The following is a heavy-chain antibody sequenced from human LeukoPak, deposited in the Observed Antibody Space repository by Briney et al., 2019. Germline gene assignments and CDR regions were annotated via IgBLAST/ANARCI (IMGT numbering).Heavy chain of an antibody. J-gene: IGHJ4*02. CDR1: GFTVSSNY. CDR2: IYFGGTT. Sequence: GGSLRLSCAASGFTVSSNYMTWVRQAPGQGLEWVSVIYFGGTTYYADSVKGRFTISRDNSKNTVYLQMNSLRVEDTAVYYCARGDGVYVYWGQGTLVTVSS. V-gene: IGHV3-53*01. CDR3: ARGDGVYVY. D-gene: IGHD5/OR15-5a*01.